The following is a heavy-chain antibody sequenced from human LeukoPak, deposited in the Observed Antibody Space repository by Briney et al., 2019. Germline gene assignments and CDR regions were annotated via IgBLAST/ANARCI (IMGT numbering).Heavy chain of an antibody. CDR3: ARDFWSGYTDDY. D-gene: IGHD3-3*01. CDR2: INPNSGGT. J-gene: IGHJ4*02. Sequence: GASVKVSCKASGYTFTDYYMHWVRQAPGQGLEWMGWINPNSGGTNYAQKFQGRVTMTRDTSISTAYMELNSLRSDDTAVYYCARDFWSGYTDDYWGQGTLVTVSS. V-gene: IGHV1-2*02. CDR1: GYTFTDYY.